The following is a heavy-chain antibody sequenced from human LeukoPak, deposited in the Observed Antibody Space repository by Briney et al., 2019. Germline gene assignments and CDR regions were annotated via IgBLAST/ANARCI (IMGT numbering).Heavy chain of an antibody. V-gene: IGHV1-3*01. CDR1: GYTFTSYA. CDR3: ARVTVGARSRFDP. Sequence: ASVKVSCKASGYTFTSYAMHWVRQAPGQRLEWMGWINAGNGNTKYSQKFQGRVTITRDTSASTAYMELSSLRSEDTAVYYCARVTVGARSRFDPWGQGTLVTVSS. J-gene: IGHJ5*02. D-gene: IGHD1-26*01. CDR2: INAGNGNT.